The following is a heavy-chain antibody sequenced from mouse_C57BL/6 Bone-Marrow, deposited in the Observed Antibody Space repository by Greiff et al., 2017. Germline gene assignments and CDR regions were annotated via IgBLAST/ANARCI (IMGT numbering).Heavy chain of an antibody. D-gene: IGHD1-1*01. CDR2: ISYDGSN. J-gene: IGHJ4*01. V-gene: IGHV3-6*01. CDR1: GYFITSGYY. CDR3: AKRPRVATVVAPDAMDY. Sequence: EVKLVESGPGLVKPSQSLSLTCSVTGYFITSGYYWNWLRQFPGNKLEWMGYISYDGSNNYNPSLKNRISITRDTSKNQFFLKLNSVTTEDTAAYYCAKRPRVATVVAPDAMDYWGQGTSVTVSS.